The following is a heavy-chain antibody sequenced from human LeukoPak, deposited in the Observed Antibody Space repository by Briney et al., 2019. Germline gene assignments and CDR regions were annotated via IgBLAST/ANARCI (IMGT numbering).Heavy chain of an antibody. J-gene: IGHJ4*02. V-gene: IGHV3-11*04. CDR2: ISSSGSTI. Sequence: GGSLRLSCAASGFTFSDYYMSWIRQAPGKGLEWVSYISSSGSTIYYADSVKGRFTNSRDNAKNSLYLQMNSLRAEDTAVYCCARAPLPSSGWPDYFDYWGQGTLVTVSS. CDR3: ARAPLPSSGWPDYFDY. CDR1: GFTFSDYY. D-gene: IGHD6-19*01.